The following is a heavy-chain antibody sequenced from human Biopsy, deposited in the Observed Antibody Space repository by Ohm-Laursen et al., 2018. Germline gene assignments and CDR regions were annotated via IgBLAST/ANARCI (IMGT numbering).Heavy chain of an antibody. CDR1: GGSFNGYF. J-gene: IGHJ6*02. Sequence: SDTLSLTCVVYGGSFNGYFWSWIRKPPGKGLEWIGDITQSGSTNYSPSLKSRVTISVDTAKKQFSLVLRSVTAADTAVYYCARVPLPGIGAAYQGRFLYGMDVWGQGTTVSVS. D-gene: IGHD6-13*01. V-gene: IGHV4-34*01. CDR3: ARVPLPGIGAAYQGRFLYGMDV. CDR2: ITQSGST.